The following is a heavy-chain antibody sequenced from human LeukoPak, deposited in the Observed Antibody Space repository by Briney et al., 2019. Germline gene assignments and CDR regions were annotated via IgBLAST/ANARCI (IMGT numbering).Heavy chain of an antibody. D-gene: IGHD3-10*01. CDR3: ARDRGAQLLWFRESTNYYFDY. CDR2: IIPIFGTA. Sequence: ASVKVSCKASGGTFSSYAISWVRQAPGQGLEWMGGIIPIFGTANYAQKFQGRVTITADESTSTAYMELSSLRSEDTAVYYCARDRGAQLLWFRESTNYYFDYWGQGTLVTVSS. V-gene: IGHV1-69*13. J-gene: IGHJ4*02. CDR1: GGTFSSYA.